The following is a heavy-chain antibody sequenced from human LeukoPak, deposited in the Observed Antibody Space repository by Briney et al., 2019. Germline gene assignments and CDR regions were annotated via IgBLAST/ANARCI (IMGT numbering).Heavy chain of an antibody. V-gene: IGHV1-69*05. J-gene: IGHJ5*02. CDR3: ARSYYGSGSYRYWFDP. CDR2: IIPIFGTA. CDR1: GGTFSSYA. D-gene: IGHD3-10*01. Sequence: GASVKVSCKASGGTFSSYAISWVRQAPGQGLEWMGGIIPIFGTANYAQKFQGRVTITTDESTSTAYMELSSLRSEDTAVYYCARSYYGSGSYRYWFDPWGQGTLVTVSS.